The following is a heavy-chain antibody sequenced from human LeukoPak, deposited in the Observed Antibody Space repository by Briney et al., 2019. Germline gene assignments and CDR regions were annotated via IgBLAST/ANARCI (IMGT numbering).Heavy chain of an antibody. CDR2: VYYTGST. Sequence: SETLSLICSVSGGSVSNYYWSWIRQPPGKGLEWIGYVYYTGSTNYNPSLKSRVTMFEDKSKNQFSLRLYSVTVADTAVYYCARHFAYSSSSYLDYWGQGSLVTVSS. V-gene: IGHV4-59*08. D-gene: IGHD6-6*01. J-gene: IGHJ4*02. CDR3: ARHFAYSSSSYLDY. CDR1: GGSVSNYY.